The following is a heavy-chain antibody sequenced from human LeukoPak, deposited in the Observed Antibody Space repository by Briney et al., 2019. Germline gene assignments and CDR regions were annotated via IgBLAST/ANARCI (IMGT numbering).Heavy chain of an antibody. V-gene: IGHV1-46*01. J-gene: IGHJ1*01. CDR3: ARDEVVVPAAPGRAEYFQH. D-gene: IGHD2-2*01. CDR1: GYTFTSYY. Sequence: ASVKVSCKASGYTFTSYYMHWVRQAPGQGLEWMGIINPSGGSTSYAQKFQGRVTMTRDTSTSTVYMGLSGLRSEDTAVYYCARDEVVVPAAPGRAEYFQHWGQGTLVTVSS. CDR2: INPSGGST.